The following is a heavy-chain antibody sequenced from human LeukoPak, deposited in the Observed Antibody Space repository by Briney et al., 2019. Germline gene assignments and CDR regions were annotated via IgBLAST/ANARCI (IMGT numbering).Heavy chain of an antibody. D-gene: IGHD6-13*01. Sequence: SETLSLTCTVSGGSISSYYWSWIRRPPGKGLEWIGYIYTSGSTNYNPSLKSRVTISVDTSKNQISLKLSSVTAADTAVYYCARQRVLNYHFDYWGQGTLVTVSS. CDR2: IYTSGST. J-gene: IGHJ4*02. CDR1: GGSISSYY. CDR3: ARQRVLNYHFDY. V-gene: IGHV4-4*09.